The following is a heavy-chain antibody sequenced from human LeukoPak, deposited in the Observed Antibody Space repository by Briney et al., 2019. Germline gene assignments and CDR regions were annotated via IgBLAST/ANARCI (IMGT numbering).Heavy chain of an antibody. Sequence: ASVKVSCKASGYTFTGYYMHWVRQAPGQGLEWMGWINPNSGGTNYAQKFQGRVTMTRDTSISTAYMELSRLRSDDTAVYYCAREPYDFWSGPDAFDIWGQGTMVTVPS. CDR1: GYTFTGYY. J-gene: IGHJ3*02. V-gene: IGHV1-2*02. CDR3: AREPYDFWSGPDAFDI. D-gene: IGHD3-3*01. CDR2: INPNSGGT.